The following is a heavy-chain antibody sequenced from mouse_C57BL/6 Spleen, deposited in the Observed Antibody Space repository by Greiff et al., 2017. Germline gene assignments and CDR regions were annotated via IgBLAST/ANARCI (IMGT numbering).Heavy chain of an antibody. Sequence: EVQLQQSGPELVKPGASVKMSCKASGYTFTDYKMHWVKQSHGQSLEWIGNINPNNGGTSYNQKFKGKATLTVNKSSSTAYMELRSLTSEDSAVYYCARDYYGSSLPYWGQGTTLTVSS. CDR3: ARDYYGSSLPY. V-gene: IGHV1-22*01. J-gene: IGHJ2*01. CDR1: GYTFTDYK. D-gene: IGHD1-1*01. CDR2: INPNNGGT.